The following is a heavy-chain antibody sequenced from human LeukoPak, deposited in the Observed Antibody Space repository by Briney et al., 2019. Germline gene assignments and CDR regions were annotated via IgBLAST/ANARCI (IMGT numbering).Heavy chain of an antibody. V-gene: IGHV1-18*04. CDR3: ARDHYDILTGYYAVLTGWFDP. CDR1: GYTFTGYY. D-gene: IGHD3-9*01. CDR2: ISAYNGNT. Sequence: ASVKVSCKASGYTFTGYYMHWVRQAPGQGLEWMGWISAYNGNTNYAQKLQGRVTMTTDTSTSTAYMELRSLRSDDTAVYYCARDHYDILTGYYAVLTGWFDPWGQGTLVTVSS. J-gene: IGHJ5*02.